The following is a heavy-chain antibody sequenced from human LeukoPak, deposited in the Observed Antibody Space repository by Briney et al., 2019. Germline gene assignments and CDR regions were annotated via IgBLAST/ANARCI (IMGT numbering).Heavy chain of an antibody. D-gene: IGHD5-18*01. CDR2: ISYDGSNK. CDR1: GFTFSSYG. V-gene: IGHV3-30*03. J-gene: IGHJ4*02. Sequence: GGSLRLSCAASGFTFSSYGMHWARQAPGKGLEWVAVISYDGSNKYYADSVKGRFTISRDNSKNTLYLQMNSLRAEDTAVYYCASVLGYSYGTISDYWGQGTLVTVSS. CDR3: ASVLGYSYGTISDY.